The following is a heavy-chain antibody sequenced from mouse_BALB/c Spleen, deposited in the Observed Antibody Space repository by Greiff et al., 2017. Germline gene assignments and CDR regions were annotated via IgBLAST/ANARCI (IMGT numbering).Heavy chain of an antibody. Sequence: QVQLQQSGAELVRPGTSVKVSCKASGFAFTNFLLEWVKQRPGQGLEWIGVINPGSGGTNYNEKFKGKATLTADKSSSTAYMQLSSLTSDDSAVYFCARGVRGFAYWGQGTLVTVSA. D-gene: IGHD2-14*01. CDR3: ARGVRGFAY. V-gene: IGHV1-54*01. CDR1: GFAFTNFL. CDR2: INPGSGGT. J-gene: IGHJ3*01.